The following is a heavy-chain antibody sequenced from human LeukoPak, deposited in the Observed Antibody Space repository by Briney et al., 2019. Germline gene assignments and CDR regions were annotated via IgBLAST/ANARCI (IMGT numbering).Heavy chain of an antibody. J-gene: IGHJ4*02. CDR1: GGSISSSSYY. Sequence: PSETLSLTCTVSGGSISSSSYYWGWIRQPPGKGLEWIGSIYYSGSTYYNPSLKSRVTISVDTSKNQFSLKLSSVTAADTAVYYCASLTSWLWNIDYWGQGTLVTVSS. CDR3: ASLTSWLWNIDY. V-gene: IGHV4-39*01. CDR2: IYYSGST. D-gene: IGHD2-2*01.